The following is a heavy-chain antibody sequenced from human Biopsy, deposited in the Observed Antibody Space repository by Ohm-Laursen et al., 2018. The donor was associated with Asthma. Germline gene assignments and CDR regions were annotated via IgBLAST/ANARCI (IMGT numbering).Heavy chain of an antibody. D-gene: IGHD2-15*01. CDR1: GYTFNSAG. CDR2: IIPMFGTT. J-gene: IGHJ6*02. Sequence: GASVKVSCKTSGYTFNSAGITWVRQAPGQGLEWMGGIIPMFGTTNYAQKFQGRVTITADESTSTAYMELSSLRSDDTAVYYCASPTYCSGSSCINNYYYALDVWGQGTTVTVTS. CDR3: ASPTYCSGSSCINNYYYALDV. V-gene: IGHV1-69*13.